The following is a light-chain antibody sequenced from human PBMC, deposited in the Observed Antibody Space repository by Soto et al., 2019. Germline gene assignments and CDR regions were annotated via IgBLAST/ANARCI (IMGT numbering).Light chain of an antibody. V-gene: IGKV1-5*01. Sequence: DIQMTQPPSTLSASVADRDTITCRASQSISSWLVWYQQKPGKAPKLLIYDASSLESGVPSRFSGSGSGTEFTLTISSLQPDDFATYYCQQYNSYSRTFGQGTKVDIK. CDR2: DAS. CDR1: QSISSW. CDR3: QQYNSYSRT. J-gene: IGKJ1*01.